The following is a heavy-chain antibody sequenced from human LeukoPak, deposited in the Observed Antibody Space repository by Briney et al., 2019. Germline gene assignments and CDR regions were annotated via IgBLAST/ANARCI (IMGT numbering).Heavy chain of an antibody. D-gene: IGHD6-13*01. CDR2: FDPEDGET. CDR3: AFVGIAAAGTGYYLDY. Sequence: GASVKVSCKVSGYTLTELSMHWVRQAPGKGLEWMGGFDPEDGETIYAQKFQGRVTMTEDTSTDTAYMELSSLRSEDTAVYYCAFVGIAAAGTGYYLDYWGQGTLVTVSS. V-gene: IGHV1-24*01. J-gene: IGHJ4*02. CDR1: GYTLTELS.